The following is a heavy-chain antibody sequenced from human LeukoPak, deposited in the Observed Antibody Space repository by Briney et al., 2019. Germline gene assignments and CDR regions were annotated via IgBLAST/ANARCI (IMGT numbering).Heavy chain of an antibody. D-gene: IGHD1-26*01. CDR1: GFTFSSYG. Sequence: GGSLRLSCAASGFTFSSYGMHWVRQAPGKGLEWVAVISYDGSNKYYADSVKGRFTISRDNSKNTLNLQMNSLRAEDTAVYYCAKVGVGATNFDYWGQGTLVTVSS. CDR3: AKVGVGATNFDY. V-gene: IGHV3-30*18. J-gene: IGHJ4*02. CDR2: ISYDGSNK.